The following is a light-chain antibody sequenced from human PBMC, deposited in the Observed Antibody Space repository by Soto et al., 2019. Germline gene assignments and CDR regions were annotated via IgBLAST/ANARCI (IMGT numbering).Light chain of an antibody. CDR3: SSYTYSRGRV. V-gene: IGLV2-14*01. Sequence: QSALTQPASVSGSPGQSITISCTGTSSDVGGYNYVSWYQQHPGKAPKLLIYEVSNRPSGVSNRISGSKSGNTASLTISGLQAEDEADYYCSSYTYSRGRVFGGGTKVTVL. J-gene: IGLJ3*02. CDR1: SSDVGGYNY. CDR2: EVS.